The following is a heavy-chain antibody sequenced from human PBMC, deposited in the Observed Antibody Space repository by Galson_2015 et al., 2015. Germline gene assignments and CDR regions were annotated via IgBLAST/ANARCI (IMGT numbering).Heavy chain of an antibody. Sequence: SLRLSCAASGFTFSSYGMHWVRQAPGKGLEWVAVISYDGSNKYYADSVKGRFTISRDNSKNTLYLQMNSLRAEDTAVYYCAKDDAQPIAVAGTALDYWGQGTLVTVSS. J-gene: IGHJ4*02. CDR1: GFTFSSYG. D-gene: IGHD6-19*01. V-gene: IGHV3-30*18. CDR2: ISYDGSNK. CDR3: AKDDAQPIAVAGTALDY.